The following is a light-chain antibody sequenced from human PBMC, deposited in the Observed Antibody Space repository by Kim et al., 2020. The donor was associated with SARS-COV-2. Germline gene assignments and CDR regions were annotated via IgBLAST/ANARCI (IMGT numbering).Light chain of an antibody. V-gene: IGKV3-11*01. CDR1: QSVGNS. CDR3: QQRNNWPPY. CDR2: ATS. J-gene: IGKJ5*01. Sequence: LSPGESAALSCRASQSVGNSLAWYQQKPGQAPRLLIYATSNRATGIPARFSGSGSGTDFTLTISSLEPEDFTVYYCQQRNNWPPYFGQGTRLEIK.